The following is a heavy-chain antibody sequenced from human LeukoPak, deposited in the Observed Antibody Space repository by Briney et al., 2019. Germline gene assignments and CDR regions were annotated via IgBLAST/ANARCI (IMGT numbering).Heavy chain of an antibody. V-gene: IGHV4-59*01. CDR1: GGSISSYY. J-gene: IGHJ4*02. CDR2: IYYSGST. D-gene: IGHD3-16*02. CDR3: ARQGQISAFDI. Sequence: SETLSLTCTVSGGSISSYYWSWIRQPPGKGLEWIGYIYYSGSTNYNPSLKSRVTISVDTSKNQFSLKLSSVTAADTAVYYCARQGQISAFDIWGQGNLVVVSS.